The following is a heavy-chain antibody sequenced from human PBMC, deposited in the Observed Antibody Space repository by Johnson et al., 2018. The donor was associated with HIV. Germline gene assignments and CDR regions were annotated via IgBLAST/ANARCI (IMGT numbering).Heavy chain of an antibody. Sequence: QVQLVESGGGVVQPGGSLRLSCAASGFTFSSYGMHWVRQAPGKGLEWVSVIYSGGSTYYADSVKGRFTISRDNSKNTPYLQMNSLRAEDTAVYYCARDRPPGATLSDAFDIWGQGTMVTVSS. V-gene: IGHV3-NL1*01. CDR1: GFTFSSYG. J-gene: IGHJ3*02. D-gene: IGHD1-26*01. CDR3: ARDRPPGATLSDAFDI. CDR2: IYSGGST.